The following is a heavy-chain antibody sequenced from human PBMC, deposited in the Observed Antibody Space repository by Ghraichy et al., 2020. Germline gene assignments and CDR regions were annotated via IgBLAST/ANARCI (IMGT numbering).Heavy chain of an antibody. CDR2: ISDSSDTT. CDR1: GFTFSKYG. CDR3: AKGLSEYSSASDY. J-gene: IGHJ4*02. D-gene: IGHD6-6*01. Sequence: GESLNISCTVSGFTFSKYGMNWVRQAPGKGLEWVSGISDSSDTTYYADSVKGRFTISRDNSKNTRYVQMSSLRAEDTAVYYCAKGLSEYSSASDYWGQGTLVTVSS. V-gene: IGHV3-23*01.